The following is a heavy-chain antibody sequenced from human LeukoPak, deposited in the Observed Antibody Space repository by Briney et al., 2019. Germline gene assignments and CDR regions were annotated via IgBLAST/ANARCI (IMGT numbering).Heavy chain of an antibody. CDR2: VSGSSERT. J-gene: IGHJ6*02. CDR1: GFTFRNYG. CDR3: AKDAPIAHDGMDV. Sequence: GGSPRLSCAASGFTFRNYGMSWVRQAPGEGLEWVSTVSGSSERTYYGDSVKGRFTISRDNSKDTLYLLLNSLRAEDTAVYYCAKDAPIAHDGMDVWGQGTTVIVSS. V-gene: IGHV3-23*01.